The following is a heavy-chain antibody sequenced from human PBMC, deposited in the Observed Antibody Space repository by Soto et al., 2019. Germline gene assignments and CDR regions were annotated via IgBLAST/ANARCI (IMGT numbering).Heavy chain of an antibody. CDR1: GHTFTGYY. D-gene: IGHD2-2*01. CDR3: ARDIVVVPAKYYYYGMDV. CDR2: INPNSGGT. V-gene: IGHV1-2*02. J-gene: IGHJ6*02. Sequence: GASVKVSCKASGHTFTGYYMHWVRQAPGQGLEWMGWINPNSGGTNYAQKFQGRVTMTRDTSISTAYMELSRLRSDDTAVYYCARDIVVVPAKYYYYGMDVWGQGTTVTVSS.